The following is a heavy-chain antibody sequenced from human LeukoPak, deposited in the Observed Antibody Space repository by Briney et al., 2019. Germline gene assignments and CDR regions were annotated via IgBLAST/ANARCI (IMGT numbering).Heavy chain of an antibody. V-gene: IGHV3-30*18. CDR1: GFTFSSYG. D-gene: IGHD2-8*02. CDR2: ISYDGSNK. CDR3: AKAHRTGGLDFDY. J-gene: IGHJ4*02. Sequence: GGSLRLSRAASGFTFSSYGMHWVRQAPGKGLEWVAVISYDGSNKYYADSVKGRFTISRDNSKNTLYLQMNSLRAEDTAVYYCAKAHRTGGLDFDYWGQGTLVTVSS.